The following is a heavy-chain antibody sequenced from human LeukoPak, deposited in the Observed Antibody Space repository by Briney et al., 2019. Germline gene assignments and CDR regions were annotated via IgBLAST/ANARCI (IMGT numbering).Heavy chain of an antibody. Sequence: PGGSLRLSCGASGFTFSSYAMSWVRQAPGKGLEWVSYISSSGSTIYYADSVKGRFTISRDNAKNSLYLQMNSLRAEDTAVYYCARDTDFWSGYYIRYYYYYMDVWGKGTTVTVSS. CDR3: ARDTDFWSGYYIRYYYYYMDV. CDR1: GFTFSSYA. D-gene: IGHD3-3*01. V-gene: IGHV3-48*04. J-gene: IGHJ6*03. CDR2: ISSSGSTI.